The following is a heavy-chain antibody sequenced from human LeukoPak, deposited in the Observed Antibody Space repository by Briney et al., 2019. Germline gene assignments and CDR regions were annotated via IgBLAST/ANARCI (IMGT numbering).Heavy chain of an antibody. V-gene: IGHV3-23*01. CDR2: ISGSGGST. Sequence: GGSLRLSCAASGFTFSSYAMSRVRQAPGKGLEWVSAISGSGGSTYYADSVKGRFTISRDNSKNTLYLQMNSLRAEDTAVYYCAKEAYYYDSSGYPIHFDYWGQGTLVTVSS. J-gene: IGHJ4*02. CDR3: AKEAYYYDSSGYPIHFDY. CDR1: GFTFSSYA. D-gene: IGHD3-22*01.